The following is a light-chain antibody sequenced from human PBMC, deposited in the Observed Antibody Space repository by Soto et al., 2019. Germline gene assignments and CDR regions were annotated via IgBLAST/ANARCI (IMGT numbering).Light chain of an antibody. Sequence: EIVMTQPPATPSMSPGERATLSCSASQSVRSNLAWYHQKPGQAPRLLIYGASTRATGIPAGFSGSGSGTEFTLTISSLQSEDFAVYYCQQYNNWPPVTFGGGTKVDIK. V-gene: IGKV3D-15*01. CDR3: QQYNNWPPVT. CDR1: QSVRSN. CDR2: GAS. J-gene: IGKJ4*01.